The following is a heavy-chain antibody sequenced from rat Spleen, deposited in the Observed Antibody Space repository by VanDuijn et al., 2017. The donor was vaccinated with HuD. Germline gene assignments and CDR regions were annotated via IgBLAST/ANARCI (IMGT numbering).Heavy chain of an antibody. CDR3: ARRYDFDY. V-gene: IGHV5-7*01. CDR1: GFTFSDYY. J-gene: IGHJ2*01. D-gene: IGHD1-11*01. Sequence: EVQLAESGGGLVQPGRPLKLPCAASGFTFSDYYMAWVRQAPTKGLEWVASISYDGTSTYYRDSVKGRFTISRDNSKRNLYLQMDSLRSEDTATYFCARRYDFDYWGQGVMVTVSS. CDR2: ISYDGTST.